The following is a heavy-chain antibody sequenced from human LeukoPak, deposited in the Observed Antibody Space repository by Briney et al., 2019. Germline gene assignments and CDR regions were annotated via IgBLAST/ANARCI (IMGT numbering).Heavy chain of an antibody. Sequence: SGTLSLTCTVSGDSMSRYYWNWIRQPPGKGLEWIGSIYNSGGTNYNPSLKSRVTISLDTSKKQFSLELKSVTTSDTAVYYCASQSSGTSVSYWGQGTLVTVSS. CDR2: IYNSGGT. V-gene: IGHV4-59*08. J-gene: IGHJ4*02. D-gene: IGHD2-2*01. CDR3: ASQSSGTSVSY. CDR1: GDSMSRYY.